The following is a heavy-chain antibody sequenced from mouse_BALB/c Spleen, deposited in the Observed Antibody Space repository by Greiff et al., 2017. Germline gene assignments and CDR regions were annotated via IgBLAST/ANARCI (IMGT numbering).Heavy chain of an antibody. V-gene: IGHV14-4*02. CDR2: IDPENGDT. CDR3: DACGPNYYAMDY. J-gene: IGHJ4*01. Sequence: VQLQQSGAELVRSGASVKLSCTASSFNITDYYMHWVKQRPEQGLEWIGWIDPENGDTEYAPKFQGKATMTADTSSNTAYLQLSSLTSEDTAVYYCDACGPNYYAMDYWGQGTSVTVSS. CDR1: SFNITDYY.